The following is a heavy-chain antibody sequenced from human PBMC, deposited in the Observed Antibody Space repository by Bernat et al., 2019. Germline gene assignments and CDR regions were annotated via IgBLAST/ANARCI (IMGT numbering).Heavy chain of an antibody. CDR2: IWYDGSNK. V-gene: IGHV3-33*01. D-gene: IGHD6-13*01. J-gene: IGHJ4*02. Sequence: QVQLVESGGGVVQPGRSLRLSCAASGFTVSSYGMHWVRQAPGKGLEWVAGIWYDGSNKYYADAVKGRFTISRDNSKNTLYLQMNSLRAEDTAVYYCAGCITAAGTGPFDYWGQGTLVTVSS. CDR3: AGCITAAGTGPFDY. CDR1: GFTVSSYG.